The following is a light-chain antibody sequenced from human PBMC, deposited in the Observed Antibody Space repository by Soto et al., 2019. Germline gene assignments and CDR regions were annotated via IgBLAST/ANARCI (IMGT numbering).Light chain of an antibody. CDR3: MEGPPS. J-gene: IGKJ1*01. Sequence: VLTQSPLSLPVTLGQPASISCRSSQSLIYNNGKTYLNWYQQRPGQVPRLITSQVSNRTSGAPDRCSGSGSGSGTDFTLKISRVEAEDVGFHYCMEGPPSFGQGTKVE. CDR2: QVS. V-gene: IGKV2-30*01. CDR1: QSLIYNNGKTY.